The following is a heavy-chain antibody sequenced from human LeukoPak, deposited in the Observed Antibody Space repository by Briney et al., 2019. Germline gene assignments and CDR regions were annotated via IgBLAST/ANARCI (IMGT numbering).Heavy chain of an antibody. CDR1: GFTFNTCG. Sequence: GGSLRLSCAASGFTFNTCGMHWVRQAPGKGLEWVAVISYDGSHKFYADSVKGRFTNSRDNSRNTLYLQMNSLTAADTAVYYCAKLWGNNGSGNYYNHNDAFDIWGQGTMVTVSS. CDR3: AKLWGNNGSGNYYNHNDAFDI. D-gene: IGHD3-10*01. V-gene: IGHV3-30*18. CDR2: ISYDGSHK. J-gene: IGHJ3*02.